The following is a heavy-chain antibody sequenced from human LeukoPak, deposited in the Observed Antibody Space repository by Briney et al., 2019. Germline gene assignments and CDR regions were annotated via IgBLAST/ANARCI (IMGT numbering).Heavy chain of an antibody. D-gene: IGHD6-19*01. CDR2: INPISGGT. V-gene: IGHV1-2*02. CDR1: GYTFTGYY. Sequence: ASVKVSCKASGYTFTGYYMHWVRQAPGQGLEWMGWINPISGGTNYAQKFQGRVTMTRDRSTNTAYLELTSLRSDDTAVYYCARAEVQSSGYHFWGQGTLVTVSS. J-gene: IGHJ4*02. CDR3: ARAEVQSSGYHF.